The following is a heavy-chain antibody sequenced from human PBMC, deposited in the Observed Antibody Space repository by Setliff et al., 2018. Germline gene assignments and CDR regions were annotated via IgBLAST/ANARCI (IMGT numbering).Heavy chain of an antibody. D-gene: IGHD1-1*01. CDR1: GGSFSGYY. Sequence: SETLSLTCAVYGGSFSGYYWSWIRQPPGKGLEWIGEINHSGSTNYNPSLKSRVTISVDTSKNQFSLKLTSVTAADTAVYYCARTGTYRYFDYWGQGTQVTVSS. CDR2: INHSGST. J-gene: IGHJ4*02. V-gene: IGHV4-34*01. CDR3: ARTGTYRYFDY.